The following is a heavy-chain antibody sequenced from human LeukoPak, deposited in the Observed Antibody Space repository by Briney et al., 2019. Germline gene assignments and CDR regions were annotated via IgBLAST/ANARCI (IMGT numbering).Heavy chain of an antibody. CDR3: AREFGYCSGGSCYSSNWFDP. CDR1: GYTFTGYY. D-gene: IGHD2-15*01. V-gene: IGHV1-2*02. J-gene: IGHJ5*02. CDR2: INPNSGGT. Sequence: ASVKVSCKASGYTFTGYYMHWVRQAPGQGLEWMGWINPNSGGTNYAQKFQGRVTMTRDTSISTAYMELSRLRSDDTAVYYCAREFGYCSGGSCYSSNWFDPWGQGTLVTVSS.